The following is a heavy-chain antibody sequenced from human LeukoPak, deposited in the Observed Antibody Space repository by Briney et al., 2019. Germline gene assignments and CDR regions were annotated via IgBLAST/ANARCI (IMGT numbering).Heavy chain of an antibody. CDR2: INHSGST. CDR3: ARDSSGWYSA. J-gene: IGHJ5*02. D-gene: IGHD6-19*01. V-gene: IGHV4-34*01. CDR1: GGSFSGYY. Sequence: PSETLSLTCAVYGGSFSGYYWSWIRQPPGKGLEWIGEINHSGSTNYNPSLKSRVTISVDTSKNQFSLKLSSVTAADTAVYYCARDSSGWYSAWGQGTLVTVSS.